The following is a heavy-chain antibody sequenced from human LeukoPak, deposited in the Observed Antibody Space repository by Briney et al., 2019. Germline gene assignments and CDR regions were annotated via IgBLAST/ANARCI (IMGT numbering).Heavy chain of an antibody. J-gene: IGHJ4*02. CDR2: IYSGGST. V-gene: IGHV3-53*01. CDR3: ARDDILTGYRDY. D-gene: IGHD3-9*01. CDR1: GFTVSSNY. Sequence: GESLKISCAASGFTVSSNYMSWVRQAPGKGLEWVSVIYSGGSTYYADSVKGRFTISRDNSKNTLYLQMNSLRAEDTAVYYCARDDILTGYRDYWGQGTLVTVSS.